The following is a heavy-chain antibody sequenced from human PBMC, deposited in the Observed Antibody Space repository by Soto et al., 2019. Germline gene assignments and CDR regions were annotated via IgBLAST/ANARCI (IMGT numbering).Heavy chain of an antibody. CDR2: IFYDGTA. Sequence: SSETLSLTCSVSGDTTSVVGSYWGWFAQHPGKGLEWIAYIFYDGTAYYNPSLKSRVSISVDTSKNQFSLSLSSVTAADTAVYYCARDTYDTIGYRSDYWGQGTLVTVS. CDR1: GDTTSVVGSY. D-gene: IGHD3-22*01. V-gene: IGHV4-31*03. CDR3: ARDTYDTIGYRSDY. J-gene: IGHJ4*02.